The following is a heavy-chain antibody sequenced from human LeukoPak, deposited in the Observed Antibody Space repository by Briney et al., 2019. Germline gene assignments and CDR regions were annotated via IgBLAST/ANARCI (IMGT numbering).Heavy chain of an antibody. J-gene: IGHJ4*02. V-gene: IGHV1-2*02. D-gene: IGHD6-19*01. Sequence: ASVKVSCKASGYTFTDYYMHWVRQTPGQGLEWMGWINPNSGGTNYAQKFQGRVTMTRDTSISTAYMELSRLRSDDTAVYYCARDPSDSGWYDKDYWGQGTLVTVSS. CDR1: GYTFTDYY. CDR2: INPNSGGT. CDR3: ARDPSDSGWYDKDY.